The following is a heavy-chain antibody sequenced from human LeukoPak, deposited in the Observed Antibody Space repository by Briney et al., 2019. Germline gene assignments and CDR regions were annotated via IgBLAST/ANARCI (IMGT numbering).Heavy chain of an antibody. J-gene: IGHJ6*02. Sequence: PGGSLRLSCAASGFIFSSYAMSWVRQAPGKGLEWVSSISGSGGSTYYADSVKGRFTISRDNSKSTLYLQMNSLRAEDTAVYYCAKGLTPIDVWGQGTTVTVSS. CDR3: AKGLTPIDV. V-gene: IGHV3-23*01. D-gene: IGHD1-14*01. CDR1: GFIFSSYA. CDR2: ISGSGGST.